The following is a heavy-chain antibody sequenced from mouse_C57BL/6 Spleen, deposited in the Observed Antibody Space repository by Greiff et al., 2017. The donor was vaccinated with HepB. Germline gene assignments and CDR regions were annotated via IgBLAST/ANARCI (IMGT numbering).Heavy chain of an antibody. J-gene: IGHJ4*01. V-gene: IGHV1-63*01. D-gene: IGHD2-4*01. Sequence: QVQLQQSGAELVRPGTSVKMSCKASGYTFTNYWIGWAKQRPGHGLEWIGDIYPGGGYTNYNEKFKGKATLTADESSSTAYMQFSSLTSEDSAIYYCARRDYDYDEGYAMDYWGQGTSVTVSS. CDR1: GYTFTNYW. CDR2: IYPGGGYT. CDR3: ARRDYDYDEGYAMDY.